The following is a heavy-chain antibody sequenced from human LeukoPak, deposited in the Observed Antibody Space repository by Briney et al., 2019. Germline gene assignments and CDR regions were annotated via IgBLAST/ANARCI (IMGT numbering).Heavy chain of an antibody. Sequence: NPSETLSLTCTVSGGSISSSSYYWGWIRQHPGKGLEWIGYIYYSGSTYYNPSLKSRVTISVDTSKNQFSLKLSSVTAADTAVYYCASGGIAAAGPFDPWGQGTLVTVSS. CDR3: ASGGIAAAGPFDP. J-gene: IGHJ5*02. CDR2: IYYSGST. D-gene: IGHD6-13*01. CDR1: GGSISSSSYY. V-gene: IGHV4-31*03.